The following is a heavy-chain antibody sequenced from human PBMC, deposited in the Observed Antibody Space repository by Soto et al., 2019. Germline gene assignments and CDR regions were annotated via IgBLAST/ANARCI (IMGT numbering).Heavy chain of an antibody. D-gene: IGHD4-17*01. J-gene: IGHJ3*02. V-gene: IGHV4-30-2*01. CDR3: GRGDYANAFDI. CDR1: GGSISSGGYS. CDR2: IYHSGST. Sequence: QLQLQESGSGLVTPSQTLSLTCAVSGGSISSGGYSWNWIRQPPGKGLEWIGNIYHSGSTYYNAFLRSRVTRSVDRSKNQVSLKLSSVTAADTAVYYCGRGDYANAFDIWGQGTMVTVSS.